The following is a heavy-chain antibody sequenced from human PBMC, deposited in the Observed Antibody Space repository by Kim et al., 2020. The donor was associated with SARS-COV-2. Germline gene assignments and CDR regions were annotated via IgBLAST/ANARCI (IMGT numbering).Heavy chain of an antibody. J-gene: IGHJ5*02. V-gene: IGHV7-4-1*02. CDR1: GYTFTSYA. D-gene: IGHD3-10*01. Sequence: ASVKVSYKASGYTFTSYAMNWVRQAPGQGLEWMGWINTNTGNPTYAQGFTGRFVFSLDTSVSTAYLQISSLKAEDTAVYYCAREVGLYGSGSYYNSGGPFDPWGQGTLVTVSS. CDR3: AREVGLYGSGSYYNSGGPFDP. CDR2: INTNTGNP.